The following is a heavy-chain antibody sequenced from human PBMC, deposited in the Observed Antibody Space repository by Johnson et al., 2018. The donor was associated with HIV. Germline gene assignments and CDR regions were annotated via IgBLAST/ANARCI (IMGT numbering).Heavy chain of an antibody. Sequence: VQLVESGGVVVQPGGSRRLSCAASGFTFSSHWMHWVRQAPGKGLVWASRISNDGSSTNYADSVKGRFTISRDNAENTLYLQMNSLRVEDTAVYYCAKDPGSGSYPGAFDIWGQGTLVTVSS. J-gene: IGHJ3*02. D-gene: IGHD1-26*01. CDR2: ISNDGSST. V-gene: IGHV3-74*01. CDR3: AKDPGSGSYPGAFDI. CDR1: GFTFSSHW.